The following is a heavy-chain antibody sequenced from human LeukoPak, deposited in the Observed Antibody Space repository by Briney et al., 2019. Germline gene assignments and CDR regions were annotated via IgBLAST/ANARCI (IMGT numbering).Heavy chain of an antibody. CDR2: IYYSGST. V-gene: IGHV4-59*01. CDR1: GGSISSYY. J-gene: IGHJ4*02. CDR3: ARAWDYYDSSGDHIHLDY. D-gene: IGHD3-22*01. Sequence: PSETLSLTCTVSGGSISSYYWSWIRQPPGKGLEWIGYIYYSGSTNYNPSLKSRVTISVDTSKNQFSLKLSSVTAADTAVYYCARAWDYYDSSGDHIHLDYWGQGTLVTVSS.